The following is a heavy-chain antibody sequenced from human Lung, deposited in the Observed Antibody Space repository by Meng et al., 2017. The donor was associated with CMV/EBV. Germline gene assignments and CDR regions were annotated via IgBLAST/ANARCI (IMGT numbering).Heavy chain of an antibody. J-gene: IGHJ4*02. Sequence: QVQLQASGPGRVKPSGTRSTTCGVSGVSISSNIRWTWVRQPPGKGLEWIGDIDDSGSTNYNPSLNSRISISLDKSKNHFSLKVNSVTAADTAVYYCARGKQDAWELLAYWGQGALVTVSS. D-gene: IGHD1-26*01. CDR2: IDDSGST. CDR1: GVSISSNIR. V-gene: IGHV4-4*02. CDR3: ARGKQDAWELLAY.